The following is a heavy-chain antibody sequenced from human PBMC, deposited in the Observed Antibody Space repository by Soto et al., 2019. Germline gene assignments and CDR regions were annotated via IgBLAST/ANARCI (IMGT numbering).Heavy chain of an antibody. CDR1: EGTFNSYT. CDR2: VIPILGMA. D-gene: IGHD3-10*01. CDR3: ATNYGSGSTHFDY. V-gene: IGHV1-69*02. J-gene: IGHJ4*02. Sequence: QVQLVQSGAEVKKPGSSVKVSCTASEGTFNSYTISWVRQAPGQGLEWMGRVIPILGMANFAQKFQGRVMITADKYTSPAYMVLSSLRSDDTAVYYCATNYGSGSTHFDYWGQGTLGTGSS.